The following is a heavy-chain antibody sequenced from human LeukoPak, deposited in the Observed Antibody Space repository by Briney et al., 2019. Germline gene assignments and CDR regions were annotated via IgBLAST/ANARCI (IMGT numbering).Heavy chain of an antibody. Sequence: PGGSLRLSCAASGFTFSSYGMHWVRQAPGKGLEWVAFIRYDGSSKYYADSVKGRFTISRDNSKNTLYLQMNSLRAEDTAVYYCAKTRIAAAGHFDYWGQGTLVTVSS. J-gene: IGHJ4*02. CDR1: GFTFSSYG. CDR3: AKTRIAAAGHFDY. CDR2: IRYDGSSK. V-gene: IGHV3-30*02. D-gene: IGHD6-13*01.